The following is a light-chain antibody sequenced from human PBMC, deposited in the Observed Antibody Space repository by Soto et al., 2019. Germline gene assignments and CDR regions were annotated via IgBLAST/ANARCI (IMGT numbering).Light chain of an antibody. CDR2: GAS. J-gene: IGKJ4*01. CDR3: QQYYSYPPGLT. V-gene: IGKV3-15*01. Sequence: VITQSPATLSVSPGERATLSCRASQSVSSNLAWYQQKPGQAPRLLIYGASTRATGIPARFSGSGSGTEFTLTISCLQSEDFATYYCQQYYSYPPGLTFGGGTKVDIK. CDR1: QSVSSN.